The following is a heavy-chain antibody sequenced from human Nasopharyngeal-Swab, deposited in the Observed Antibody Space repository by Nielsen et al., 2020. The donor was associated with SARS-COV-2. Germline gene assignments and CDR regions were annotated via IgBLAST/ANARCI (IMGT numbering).Heavy chain of an antibody. CDR1: GFTFSDYY. CDR2: IRSSGSTI. V-gene: IGHV3-11*01. CDR3: ARGGRSYAAGYFDY. D-gene: IGHD3-10*01. J-gene: IGHJ4*02. Sequence: SLNISCAASGFTFSDYYMSWLRQAPGKGLEWVSYIRSSGSTIYYPDSVKGRFTTSSGNAKNSLYLQMNRLRAEDTAVYYCARGGRSYAAGYFDYWGQGTLVTVSS.